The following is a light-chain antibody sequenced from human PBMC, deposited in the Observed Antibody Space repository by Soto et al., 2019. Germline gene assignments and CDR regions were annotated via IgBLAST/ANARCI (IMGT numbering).Light chain of an antibody. CDR2: MAS. Sequence: TALTRPPPSRPSPPAKPASISCKPAQSPLKKIGNNYLNWYLQKPGRSPQLLIYMASTRVSGVPDRFSGSGSGTDFTLRISRVEAEDAGVYYCMRALKIPAFGQGTKVEIK. J-gene: IGKJ1*01. V-gene: IGKV2-28*01. CDR3: MRALKIPA. CDR1: QSPLKKIGNNY.